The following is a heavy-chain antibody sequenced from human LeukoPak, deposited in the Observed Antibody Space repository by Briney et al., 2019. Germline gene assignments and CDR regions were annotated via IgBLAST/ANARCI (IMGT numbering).Heavy chain of an antibody. CDR1: GGSISSSSYY. J-gene: IGHJ6*03. CDR3: ARDSLMVRGVYYYMDV. D-gene: IGHD3-10*01. V-gene: IGHV4-39*07. Sequence: PSETLSLTCTVSGGSISSSSYYWGWIRQPPGKGLEWIGSIYYSGSTYYNPSLKSRVTISVDTSKNQFSLKLSSVTAADTAVYYCARDSLMVRGVYYYMDVWGKGTTVTISS. CDR2: IYYSGST.